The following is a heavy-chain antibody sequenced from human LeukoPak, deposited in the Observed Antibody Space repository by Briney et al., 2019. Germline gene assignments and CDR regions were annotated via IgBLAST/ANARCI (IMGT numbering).Heavy chain of an antibody. D-gene: IGHD3-10*01. CDR1: GFTFSSYA. J-gene: IGHJ6*02. CDR2: ISGSGGNT. CDR3: ARPSDLLLFSLVPNYRMDL. V-gene: IGHV3-23*01. Sequence: GGSLRLSCAASGFTFSSYAMSWVRQAPGKGLEWVSAISGSGGNTYYADSVKGRFTISRDNSKNTLYMQMNSLRAEDTAVYYCARPSDLLLFSLVPNYRMDLWGQGTTVTVSS.